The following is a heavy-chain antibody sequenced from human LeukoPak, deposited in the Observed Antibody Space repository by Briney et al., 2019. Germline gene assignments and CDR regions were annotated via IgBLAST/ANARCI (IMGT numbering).Heavy chain of an antibody. D-gene: IGHD3-22*01. J-gene: IGHJ4*02. Sequence: SGPTLVNPTQTLTLTCTFSGFSLSSSGVGVGWIRQPPGKALEWLALIYWNDAKRYGPSLKSRLTITKDTSKNQVVLTMTNMDPVDTATYYCARTYYYDNSAYFNYWGQGTLVTVSS. CDR3: ARTYYYDNSAYFNY. V-gene: IGHV2-5*01. CDR2: IYWNDAK. CDR1: GFSLSSSGVG.